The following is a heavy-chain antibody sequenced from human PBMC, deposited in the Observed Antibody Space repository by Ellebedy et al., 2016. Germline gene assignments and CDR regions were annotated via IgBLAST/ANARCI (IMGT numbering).Heavy chain of an antibody. CDR2: FDPAFGDT. D-gene: IGHD3-16*01. V-gene: IGHV1-24*01. CDR3: APVGGNFNYFDS. Sequence: GGSLRLXXTASGLNFNTFFMSWVRQAPGKGLEWMGGFDPAFGDTIYTLKFQGRVTMTEDTSTDTAYMELSSLRSEDTAVYYCAPVGGNFNYFDSWGQGTLVTVSS. J-gene: IGHJ4*02. CDR1: GLNFNTFF.